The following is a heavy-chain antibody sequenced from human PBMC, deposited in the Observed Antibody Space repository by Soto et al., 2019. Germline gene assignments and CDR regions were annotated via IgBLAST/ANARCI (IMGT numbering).Heavy chain of an antibody. CDR1: GYTLTAYA. J-gene: IGHJ4*02. Sequence: QVQLVQSGAEVRKPGASVKISCKTSGYTLTAYAMHWVRQAPGHSLESMGWINDDNSNTKVSEKFEGRVTITRDTVANAVYMELSSLTSEDTAVYYCARYFFDSSGYFDYWGQGTPVTVSS. D-gene: IGHD3-22*01. CDR2: INDDNSNT. V-gene: IGHV1-3*01. CDR3: ARYFFDSSGYFDY.